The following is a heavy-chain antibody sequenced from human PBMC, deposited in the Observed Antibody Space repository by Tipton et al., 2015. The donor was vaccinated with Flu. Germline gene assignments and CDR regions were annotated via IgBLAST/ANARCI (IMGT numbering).Heavy chain of an antibody. V-gene: IGHV4-38-2*02. Sequence: TLSLTCAVSGYSISSGYYWGWIRQPPGKGLEWIGSIYHSGSTYYNPSLKSRVTISVDTSKNQFSLKLSSVTAADTAVHYCARDMGTVTTSFDYWGQGTLVTVSS. J-gene: IGHJ4*02. CDR1: GYSISSGYY. CDR2: IYHSGST. CDR3: ARDMGTVTTSFDY. D-gene: IGHD4-17*01.